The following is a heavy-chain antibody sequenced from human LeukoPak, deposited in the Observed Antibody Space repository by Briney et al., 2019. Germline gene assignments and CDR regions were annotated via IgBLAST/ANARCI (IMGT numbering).Heavy chain of an antibody. J-gene: IGHJ4*02. CDR3: ARETSWTYYFDY. D-gene: IGHD3/OR15-3a*01. Sequence: KTGGSLRLSCAASGFTFSRYAMSWVRQAPGKGLEWVAVISYDGINKYYADSVKGRFTISRDNSKNTLFLQMNSLRAEDTAVYYCARETSWTYYFDYWGQGTLVTVSS. V-gene: IGHV3-30-3*01. CDR1: GFTFSRYA. CDR2: ISYDGINK.